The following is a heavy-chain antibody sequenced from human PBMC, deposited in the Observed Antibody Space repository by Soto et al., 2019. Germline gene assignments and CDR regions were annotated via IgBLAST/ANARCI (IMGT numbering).Heavy chain of an antibody. CDR2: IIPIFGTA. D-gene: IGHD1-26*01. J-gene: IGHJ4*02. V-gene: IGHV1-69*06. CDR3: ARASQYSGSYYDSDY. Sequence: PEEVSCHAFGDTFLSYAISLLRHAPVQGLEWMGGIIPIFGTANYAQKFQGRVTITADKSTSTAYMELSSLRSEDTAVYYCARASQYSGSYYDSDYWGQGTLVTVSS. CDR1: GDTFLSYA.